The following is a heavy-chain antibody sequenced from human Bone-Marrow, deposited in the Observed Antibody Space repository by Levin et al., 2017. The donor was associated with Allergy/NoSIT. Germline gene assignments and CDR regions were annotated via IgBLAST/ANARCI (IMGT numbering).Heavy chain of an antibody. CDR2: ISADGGST. J-gene: IGHJ6*02. V-gene: IGHV3-23*01. D-gene: IGHD1-26*01. CDR3: SGYFYYHYGMDV. Sequence: GESLKISCAASGFTFNRYAMTWVRQAPGEGLEWVSGISADGGSTYYADPVKGRFTISRDNSRNTVYLQMNSLRGEDTASYYCSGYFYYHYGMDVWGQGTTVAVSS. CDR1: GFTFNRYA.